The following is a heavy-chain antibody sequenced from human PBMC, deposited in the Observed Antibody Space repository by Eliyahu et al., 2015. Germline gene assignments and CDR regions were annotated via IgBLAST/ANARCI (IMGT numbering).Heavy chain of an antibody. CDR1: GGSFXGYY. V-gene: IGHV4-34*01. J-gene: IGHJ5*02. CDR3: ARAYYDFWSGYSDWFDP. CDR2: INHSGST. Sequence: QVQLQQWGAGLLKPSETLSLTCAVYGGSFXGYYWSWIRQPPGKGLEWIGEINHSGSTNYNPSLKSRVTISVDTSKNQFSLKLSSVTAADTAVYYCARAYYDFWSGYSDWFDPWGQGTLVTVSS. D-gene: IGHD3-3*01.